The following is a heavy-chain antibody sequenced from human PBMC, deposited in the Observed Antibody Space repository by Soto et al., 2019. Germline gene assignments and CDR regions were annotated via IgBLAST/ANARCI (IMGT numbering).Heavy chain of an antibody. CDR2: IIPIFGTA. Sequence: SVKVSCKASGYTFTSYAISWVRRAPGQGLEWMGGIIPIFGTANYAQKFQGRVTITADESTSTAYMELSSLRSEDTAVYYCARSVGSGSYYNDKDAFDIWGQGTMVTVSS. V-gene: IGHV1-69*13. CDR3: ARSVGSGSYYNDKDAFDI. CDR1: GYTFTSYA. D-gene: IGHD3-10*01. J-gene: IGHJ3*02.